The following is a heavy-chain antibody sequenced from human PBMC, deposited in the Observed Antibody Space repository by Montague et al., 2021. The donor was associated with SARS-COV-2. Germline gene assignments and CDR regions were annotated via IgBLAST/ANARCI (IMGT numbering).Heavy chain of an antibody. CDR1: DGSVISTYPH. J-gene: IGHJ5*02. V-gene: IGHV4-61*01. D-gene: IGHD3-22*01. CDR3: ARLGGLIGRPPAGYNWVDP. Sequence: SETLSLTCTVSDGSVISTYPHWHWVRQSPGRGLEWIGGYLFHIDTADYNASLRSRVTISVDTFKNQFSLKLTSVTAADTAVYYCARLGGLIGRPPAGYNWVDPWGQGTLVTVSS. CDR2: LFHIDTA.